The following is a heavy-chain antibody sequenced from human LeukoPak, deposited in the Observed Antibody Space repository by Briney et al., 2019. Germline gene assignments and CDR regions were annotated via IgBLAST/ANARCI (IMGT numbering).Heavy chain of an antibody. D-gene: IGHD4-11*01. J-gene: IGHJ4*02. V-gene: IGHV4-4*09. CDR3: ARGATTVTS. CDR1: GGSISSYY. Sequence: SETLSLTCTDSGGSISSYYWSWIRQPPGKGLEWIGYIYTSGSTNYNPSLKSRVTISVDTSKNQFSLKLSPVTAADTAVYYCARGATTVTSWGQGTLVTVSS. CDR2: IYTSGST.